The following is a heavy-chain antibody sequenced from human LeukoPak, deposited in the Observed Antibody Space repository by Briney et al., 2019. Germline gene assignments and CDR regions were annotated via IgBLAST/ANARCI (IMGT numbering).Heavy chain of an antibody. V-gene: IGHV1-69*02. CDR2: IIPILGIA. CDR3: ARGGYSSSSYWFDP. J-gene: IGHJ5*02. Sequence: SVKVSCKASGGTFNSDTISWVRQAPGQGLEWMGRIIPILGIANYAQKFQGRVTMTADKSTSTAYMELSSLRSEDTAVYYCARGGYSSSSYWFDPWGQGTLVTVSS. CDR1: GGTFNSDT. D-gene: IGHD6-6*01.